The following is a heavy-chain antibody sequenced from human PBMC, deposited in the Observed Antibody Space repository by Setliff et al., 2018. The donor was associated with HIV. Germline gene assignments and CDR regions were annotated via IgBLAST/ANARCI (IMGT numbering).Heavy chain of an antibody. CDR1: RFDFNNYW. CDR2: IGQDGSEK. D-gene: IGHD2-21*02. Sequence: LRLSCAASRFDFNNYWMCWVRQAPGKGLEWVANIGQDGSEKNYVDSVKGRFTISRDNAKNSMDLHMNSLRAEDTAIYYCAREGPRPSDSAFDHWGQGTLVTVSS. V-gene: IGHV3-7*01. J-gene: IGHJ4*02. CDR3: AREGPRPSDSAFDH.